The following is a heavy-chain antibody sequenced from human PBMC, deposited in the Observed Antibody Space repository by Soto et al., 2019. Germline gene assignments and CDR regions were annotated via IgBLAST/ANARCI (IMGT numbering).Heavy chain of an antibody. V-gene: IGHV3-30*09. D-gene: IGHD2-15*01. CDR2: ISPDGVNK. J-gene: IGHJ4*02. CDR1: GFTFTSYA. Sequence: ESGGGVVQPGGSLRLSCKASGFTFTSYAIHWVRQAPGKGLEWVSVISPDGVNKHSAESVRGRFVISRDNSKNTVHLEMNRLRLDDTAVYFGARRLTTTGSALGYWGQGSLVNDSS. CDR3: ARRLTTTGSALGY.